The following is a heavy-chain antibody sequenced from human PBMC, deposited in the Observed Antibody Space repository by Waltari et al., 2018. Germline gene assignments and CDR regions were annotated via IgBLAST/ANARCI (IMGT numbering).Heavy chain of an antibody. Sequence: QVQLVQSGAEVKKPWSSGKVSCKASGGTYSSYAISCVRQAPGQGREWMGGIIPIFGTANYAQKFQGRVTITADASTSTAYMELSSLRSEDTAVYYCARGRMGSSGYFYWGQGTLVTVSS. V-gene: IGHV1-69*13. CDR2: IIPIFGTA. CDR3: ARGRMGSSGYFY. J-gene: IGHJ4*02. CDR1: GGTYSSYA. D-gene: IGHD3-22*01.